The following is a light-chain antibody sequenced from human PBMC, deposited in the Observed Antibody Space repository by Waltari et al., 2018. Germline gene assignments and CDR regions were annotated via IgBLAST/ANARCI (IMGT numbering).Light chain of an antibody. V-gene: IGLV2-23*01. CDR2: EST. J-gene: IGLJ2*01. CDR1: SSDVGTYNP. CDR3: CSFAGSSPHVV. Sequence: QSALTQPASVSGSPGQSITISCTGTSSDVGTYNPVSWYQLHPGKAPKLSISESTKRPAGVSSRFSGSKSGNTASLTISGLQAEDEADYYCCSFAGSSPHVVFGGGTKLTVL.